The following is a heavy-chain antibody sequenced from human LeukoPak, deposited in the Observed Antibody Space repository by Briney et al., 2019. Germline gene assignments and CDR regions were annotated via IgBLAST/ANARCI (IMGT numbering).Heavy chain of an antibody. CDR2: ISSSSSYI. D-gene: IGHD3-16*02. V-gene: IGHV3-21*01. CDR1: GFTFSSYS. CDR3: ARAYYDYVWGSYRHNRQPLNDC. J-gene: IGHJ4*02. Sequence: GGSLRLSCAASGFTFSSYSMNWVRQAPGKGLEWVSSISSSSSYIYYADSVKGRFTISRDNAKNSLYLQMNSLRAEDTAVYYCARAYYDYVWGSYRHNRQPLNDCWGQGTLVTVSS.